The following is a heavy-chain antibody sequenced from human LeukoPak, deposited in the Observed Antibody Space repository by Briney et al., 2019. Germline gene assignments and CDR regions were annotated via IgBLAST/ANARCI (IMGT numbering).Heavy chain of an antibody. V-gene: IGHV4-39*07. CDR2: IYYSGST. CDR1: GGSISSSSYY. Sequence: PSETLSLTCTVSGGSISSSSYYWGWIRQPPGKGLEWIGSIYYSGSTYYNPSLKSRVTISVDTSKNQFSLKLSSVTAADTAVYYCAKVVGYSSSRYGGPFDYWGQGTLVTVSS. D-gene: IGHD6-13*01. CDR3: AKVVGYSSSRYGGPFDY. J-gene: IGHJ4*02.